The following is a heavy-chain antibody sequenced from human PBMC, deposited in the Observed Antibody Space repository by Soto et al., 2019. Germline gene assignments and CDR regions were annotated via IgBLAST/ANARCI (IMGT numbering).Heavy chain of an antibody. Sequence: HVQLQESGPGLVTPSQTLSLTCTVSGGSLSSRGYYWGWIRQHPGKGPEWIGYIYYSGSTYYNPSLRSRVTMSVDTSKNQFSLKLRSVTAADTAVYFCARDLGGLASSSGSYNGLDVWGQGTTVTVSS. V-gene: IGHV4-31*03. CDR2: IYYSGST. D-gene: IGHD3-10*01. CDR3: ARDLGGLASSSGSYNGLDV. CDR1: GGSLSSRGYY. J-gene: IGHJ6*02.